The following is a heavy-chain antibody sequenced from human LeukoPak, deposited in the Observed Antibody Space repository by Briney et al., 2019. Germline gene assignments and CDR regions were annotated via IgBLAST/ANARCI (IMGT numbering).Heavy chain of an antibody. D-gene: IGHD3-10*01. Sequence: SETLSLTCTVSGGSISSSSYYWGWIRQPPGKGLEWIGEINHSGSTNYNPSLKSRVTISVDTSKNQFSLKLSSVTAADTAVYYCARLTYGSGSTTWGQGTLVTVSS. V-gene: IGHV4-39*07. CDR3: ARLTYGSGSTT. CDR2: INHSGST. J-gene: IGHJ5*02. CDR1: GGSISSSSYY.